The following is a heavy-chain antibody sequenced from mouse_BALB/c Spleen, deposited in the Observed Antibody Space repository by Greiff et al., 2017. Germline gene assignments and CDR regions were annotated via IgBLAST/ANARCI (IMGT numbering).Heavy chain of an antibody. CDR2: INPYNDGT. D-gene: IGHD2-3*01. Sequence: VQLQQSGPELVKPGASVKMSCKASGYTFTSYVMHWVKQKPGQGLEWIGYINPYNDGTKYNEKFKGKATLTSDKSSSTAYMELSSLTSEDSAVYYCARVYDGYYAWFAYWGQGTLVTVSA. J-gene: IGHJ3*01. CDR1: GYTFTSYV. CDR3: ARVYDGYYAWFAY. V-gene: IGHV1-14*01.